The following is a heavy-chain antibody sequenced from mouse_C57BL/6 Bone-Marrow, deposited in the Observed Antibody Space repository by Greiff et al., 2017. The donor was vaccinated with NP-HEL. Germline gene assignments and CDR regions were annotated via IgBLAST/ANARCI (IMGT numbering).Heavy chain of an antibody. D-gene: IGHD4-1*02. CDR2: INPSSGYT. CDR3: ARSTYPLYAMDY. J-gene: IGHJ4*01. Sequence: VQLQQSGAELAKPGASVKLSCKASGYTVTSYWMHWVKQRPGQGLEWIGYINPSSGYTKYNQKFKDKATLTADKSSSTAYRQLSSLTYEDSAVYYCARSTYPLYAMDYWGQGTSVTVSS. CDR1: GYTVTSYW. V-gene: IGHV1-7*01.